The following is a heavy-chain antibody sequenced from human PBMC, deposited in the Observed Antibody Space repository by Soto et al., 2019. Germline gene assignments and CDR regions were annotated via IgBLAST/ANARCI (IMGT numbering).Heavy chain of an antibody. Sequence: GGSLRLSCAASGFTFSSYAMHWVRQAPGKGLEWVAVISYDGSNKYYADSVKGRFTISRDNSKNTLYLQMNSLRAEDTAVYYCARDPRDGYNSDYGMDVWDQGTTVTVSS. D-gene: IGHD5-12*01. CDR2: ISYDGSNK. CDR1: GFTFSSYA. CDR3: ARDPRDGYNSDYGMDV. V-gene: IGHV3-30-3*01. J-gene: IGHJ6*02.